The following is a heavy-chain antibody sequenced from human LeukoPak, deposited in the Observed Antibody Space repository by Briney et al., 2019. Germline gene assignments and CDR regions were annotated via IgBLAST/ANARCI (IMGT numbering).Heavy chain of an antibody. J-gene: IGHJ4*02. Sequence: NPSETLSLTCAVYGGSFSGYYWSWIRQPPGKGLEWIGEINHSGSTNYNPSLKSRVTISVDTSKNQFSLKLSSVTAADTAVYYCARDPYSSSWNRYYYFDYWGQGTLVTVSS. CDR3: ARDPYSSSWNRYYYFDY. D-gene: IGHD6-13*01. V-gene: IGHV4-34*01. CDR1: GGSFSGYY. CDR2: INHSGST.